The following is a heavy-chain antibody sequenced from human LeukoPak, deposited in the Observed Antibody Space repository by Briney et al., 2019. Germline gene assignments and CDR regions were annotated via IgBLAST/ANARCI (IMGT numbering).Heavy chain of an antibody. CDR1: GFTVSSNY. D-gene: IGHD3-10*01. CDR2: IYSGGST. CDR3: ARLNSGSYYYY. J-gene: IGHJ4*02. Sequence: GGSLRLSCAASGFTVSSNYMSWVRQAPGKGLEWVSVIYSGGSTYYADSVKGRFTISRDNSKNTLYLQMNSLRAEDTAVYYCARLNSGSYYYYWGQGTLVTVSS. V-gene: IGHV3-53*01.